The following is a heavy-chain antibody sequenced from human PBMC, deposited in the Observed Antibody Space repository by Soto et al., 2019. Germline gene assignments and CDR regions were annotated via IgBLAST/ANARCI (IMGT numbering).Heavy chain of an antibody. D-gene: IGHD2-15*01. J-gene: IGHJ4*02. V-gene: IGHV3-33*01. CDR1: GFTFSSYG. CDR3: AREGTYCSGGSCYPHFDY. Sequence: QVQLVESGGGVVQPGRSLRLSCAASGFTFSSYGMHWVRQAPGKGLEWVAVIWYDGSNKYYADSVKGRFTISRDNSKNTQYLQMNSLRAEDTAVYYCAREGTYCSGGSCYPHFDYWGQGTRVTVSS. CDR2: IWYDGSNK.